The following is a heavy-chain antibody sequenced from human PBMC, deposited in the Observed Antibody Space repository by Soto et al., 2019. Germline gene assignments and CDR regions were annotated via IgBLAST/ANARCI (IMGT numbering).Heavy chain of an antibody. J-gene: IGHJ4*02. CDR3: AKDRGVRCSGGSCYYYYLDY. CDR2: ISYDGSKK. V-gene: IGHV3-30*18. D-gene: IGHD2-15*01. CDR1: GLTFSSYG. Sequence: ESGGGVVQPGRSLRLSCAASGLTFSSYGMHWVRQAPGKGLEWVAVISYDGSKKYYTDSVKGRFTISRDNSNNTLYLQMNSLRAEDTAVYYCAKDRGVRCSGGSCYYYYLDYWGQGTLATVSS.